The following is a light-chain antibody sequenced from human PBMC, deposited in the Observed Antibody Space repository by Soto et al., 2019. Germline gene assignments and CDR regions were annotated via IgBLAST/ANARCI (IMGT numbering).Light chain of an antibody. CDR2: ATS. J-gene: IGKJ2*01. V-gene: IGKV1-39*01. Sequence: DVQMTQSPSSLSASVGDRVTITCRASQSIASFLNWYQQRPGTAPKLLIYATSNLESGVPSRFSGRGSATDFTLSINSLQPEDFATYFCQQTYTVPVTFGQGTRLEMK. CDR1: QSIASF. CDR3: QQTYTVPVT.